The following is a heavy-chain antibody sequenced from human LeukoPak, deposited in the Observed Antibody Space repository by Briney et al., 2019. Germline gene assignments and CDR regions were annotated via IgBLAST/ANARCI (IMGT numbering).Heavy chain of an antibody. J-gene: IGHJ4*02. CDR1: GGSISSSTFY. V-gene: IGHV4-39*01. CDR3: ARQHVGANRAFDY. CDR2: IYYGGNT. Sequence: SETLSLTCAVSGGSISSSTFYWAWIRQPPGKGLECIGSIYYGGNTYYNPSLKSRVTMSVDTSKNQFSLRLSSVTAADTAVYYCARQHVGANRAFDYWGQGTLVTVSS. D-gene: IGHD1-26*01.